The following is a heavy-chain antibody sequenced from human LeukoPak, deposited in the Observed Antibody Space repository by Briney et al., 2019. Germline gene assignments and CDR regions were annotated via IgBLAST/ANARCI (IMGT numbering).Heavy chain of an antibody. V-gene: IGHV4-61*01. CDR2: IYYSGST. D-gene: IGHD2-15*01. J-gene: IGHJ4*02. Sequence: SETLSLTCTVSGGSVSSGSYYWSWIRQPPGKGLEWIGYIYYSGSTNYNPSLKSRVTISVDTSKNQFSLKLSSVTAADTAVYYCARGGSLIDYWGQGTLVTVSS. CDR3: ARGGSLIDY. CDR1: GGSVSSGSYY.